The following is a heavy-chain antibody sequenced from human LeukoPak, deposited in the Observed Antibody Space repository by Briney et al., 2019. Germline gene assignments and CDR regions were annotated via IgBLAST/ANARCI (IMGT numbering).Heavy chain of an antibody. V-gene: IGHV3-66*01. CDR3: VRVDDYGDYPYYFDS. D-gene: IGHD4-17*01. Sequence: GGSLRLSCAASGFLVSSKYMSWVRQAPGKGLEWVSVIYSGGSAYYADSVKGRFTISRDNSKNTVYLQMNSLRAEDTAVYYCVRVDDYGDYPYYFDSWGQGTLVTVSS. CDR1: GFLVSSKY. J-gene: IGHJ4*02. CDR2: IYSGGSA.